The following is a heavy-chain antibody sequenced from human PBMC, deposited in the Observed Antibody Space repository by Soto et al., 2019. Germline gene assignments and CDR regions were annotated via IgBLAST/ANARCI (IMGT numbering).Heavy chain of an antibody. D-gene: IGHD3-22*01. J-gene: IGHJ6*02. CDR3: ARADSCGYSAADYYGMDV. Sequence: GASVKVSCKASGGTFSSYAISWVRQAPGQGLEWMGGLIPIFGTANYAQKFQGRVTITADESTSTAYMELSSLRSEDTAVYYCARADSCGYSAADYYGMDVWGQGTTVTVSS. CDR2: LIPIFGTA. V-gene: IGHV1-69*13. CDR1: GGTFSSYA.